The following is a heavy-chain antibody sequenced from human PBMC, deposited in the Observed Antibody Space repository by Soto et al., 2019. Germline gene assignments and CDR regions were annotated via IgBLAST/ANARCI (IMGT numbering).Heavy chain of an antibody. Sequence: PGGSLRLSCAASGFTFSSYWMSWVRKAPGKGLEWVANIKQDGSEKYYVDSVKGRFTISRDNTKNSLYLQMNRLRAEDTAVYYCARAQLYITREGYWFDPWGQGTLVTVSS. CDR3: ARAQLYITREGYWFDP. V-gene: IGHV3-7*01. CDR1: GFTFSSYW. D-gene: IGHD3-3*01. CDR2: IKQDGSEK. J-gene: IGHJ5*02.